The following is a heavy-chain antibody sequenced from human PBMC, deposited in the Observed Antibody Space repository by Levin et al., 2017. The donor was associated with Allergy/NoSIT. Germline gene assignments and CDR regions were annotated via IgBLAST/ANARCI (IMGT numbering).Heavy chain of an antibody. CDR2: IKSKTDGGTT. Sequence: GGSLRLSCAASGFTFSNAWMSWVRQAPGKGLEWVGRIKSKTDGGTTDYAAPVKGRFTISRDDSKNTLYLQMNSLKTEDTAVYYCTTDRGGYDILTGYYVIRWFDPWGQGTLVTVSS. CDR3: TTDRGGYDILTGYYVIRWFDP. V-gene: IGHV3-15*01. J-gene: IGHJ5*02. D-gene: IGHD3-9*01. CDR1: GFTFSNAW.